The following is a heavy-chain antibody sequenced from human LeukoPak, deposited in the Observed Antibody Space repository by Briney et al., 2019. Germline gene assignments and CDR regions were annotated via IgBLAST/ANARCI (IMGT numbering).Heavy chain of an antibody. V-gene: IGHV3-21*01. CDR2: ISSSSSYI. D-gene: IGHD2-15*01. CDR1: GFTFSSYS. J-gene: IGHJ4*02. CDR3: ASTEKGYCSGGSCSLAY. Sequence: GGSLRLSCAAPGFTFSSYSMNWVRQAPGKGLEWVSSISSSSSYIYYADSVKGRFTISRDNAKNSLYLQMNSLRAEDTAVYYCASTEKGYCSGGSCSLAYWGQGTLVTVSS.